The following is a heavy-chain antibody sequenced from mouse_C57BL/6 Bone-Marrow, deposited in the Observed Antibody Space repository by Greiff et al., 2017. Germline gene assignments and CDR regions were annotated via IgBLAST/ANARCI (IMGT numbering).Heavy chain of an antibody. D-gene: IGHD4-1*01. CDR1: GFSLTSYG. CDR3: ITGTLFAY. J-gene: IGHJ2*01. Sequence: VNVVESGPGLVAPSQSLSITCTVSGFSLTSYGVSWVRQPPGKGLEWLGVIWGDGSTNYHSALISRLSISKDKSKSQVFLKMNSLQTDDTATYSGITGTLFAYWGQGTTLTVSS. V-gene: IGHV2-3*01. CDR2: IWGDGST.